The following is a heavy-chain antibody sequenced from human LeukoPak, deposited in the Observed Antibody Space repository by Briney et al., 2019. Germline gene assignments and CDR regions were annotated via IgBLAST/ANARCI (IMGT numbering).Heavy chain of an antibody. D-gene: IGHD6-19*01. V-gene: IGHV4-4*07. CDR2: IDTSGGT. CDR3: VRDHLAVAGMRLAWFDP. CDR1: GGSISSYY. J-gene: IGHJ5*02. Sequence: SETLSLTCTVSGGSISSYYWSWIRQPAGKGLEWIGHIDTSGGTNYNPSLKSRVTISVDTSKNQFSLELSSVTAADTAVYYCVRDHLAVAGMRLAWFDPWGQGTVVTVSS.